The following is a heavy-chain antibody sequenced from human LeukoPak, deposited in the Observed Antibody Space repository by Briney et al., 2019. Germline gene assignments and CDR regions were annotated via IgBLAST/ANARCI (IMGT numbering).Heavy chain of an antibody. J-gene: IGHJ3*02. CDR3: ATPNRYSSSWGTGGGAFDI. V-gene: IGHV4-59*01. CDR2: IFYSGST. D-gene: IGHD6-13*01. CDR1: GDSMTNYY. Sequence: SETLSLTCIFSGDSMTNYYWNWIRQPPGKGLEWIGYIFYSGSTNYNPSLKSRVTISVDTSKNQFFLKLSSVTAADTAVYYCATPNRYSSSWGTGGGAFDIWGQGTMVTVSS.